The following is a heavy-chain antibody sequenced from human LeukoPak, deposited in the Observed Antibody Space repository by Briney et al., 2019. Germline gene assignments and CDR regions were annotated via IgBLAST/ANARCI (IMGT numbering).Heavy chain of an antibody. CDR1: GFTFSSYR. D-gene: IGHD3-10*01. J-gene: IGHJ4*02. V-gene: IGHV3-21*01. CDR3: ATASNYGSGVHFDY. Sequence: GGSLRLSCAASGFTFSSYRMNWVRQAPGKGLEWVSSITSRSYIYYGDSVKGRFTISRDNDKNSLYLQMNSLRAEDTAVYYCATASNYGSGVHFDYWAREPWSPSPQ. CDR2: ITSRSYI.